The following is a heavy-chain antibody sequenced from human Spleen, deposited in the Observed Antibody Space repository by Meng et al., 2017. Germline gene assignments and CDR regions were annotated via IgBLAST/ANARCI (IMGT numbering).Heavy chain of an antibody. CDR1: GYNFPDYY. J-gene: IGHJ4*02. Sequence: ASVKVSCKPSGYNFPDYYIHWLRRAPGQGLEWMGRINPKSGDTNYAQKFQARVTMTGDTSISTAYMELSGLRSDDTAMYYCARDEDISAAGKLFGDYWGQGTLVTVSS. CDR3: ARDEDISAAGKLFGDY. CDR2: INPKSGDT. V-gene: IGHV1-2*06. D-gene: IGHD6-25*01.